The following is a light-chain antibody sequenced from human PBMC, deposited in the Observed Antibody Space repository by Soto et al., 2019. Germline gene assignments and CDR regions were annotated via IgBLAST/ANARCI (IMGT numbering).Light chain of an antibody. V-gene: IGLV2-14*01. Sequence: QSALTQPASVSGSPGQSITLSCTGSSSDVGAYTSVSWYQHHPGKAPKLMIYEVSKRPSGVSNRFSGSKSGNTASLTISGLQPEDEAHYYCSSHTSDNRSYVFGTGTKLTVL. CDR3: SSHTSDNRSYV. J-gene: IGLJ1*01. CDR1: SSDVGAYTS. CDR2: EVS.